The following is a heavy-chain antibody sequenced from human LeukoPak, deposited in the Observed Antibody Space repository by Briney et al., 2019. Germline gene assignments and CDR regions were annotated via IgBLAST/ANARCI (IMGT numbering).Heavy chain of an antibody. D-gene: IGHD2-21*01. CDR1: GGSITSYY. CDR3: ARHSIASDGARLFDY. CDR2: VYYSGYN. V-gene: IGHV4-59*08. Sequence: SETLSLTCTVSGGSITSYYWAWLRQPPEKGLEWIGYVYYSGYNNYNPSLKSRVSMSVDTSMNQFSLKLASVTAADTAVYYCARHSIASDGARLFDYWGRGTLVTVSS. J-gene: IGHJ4*02.